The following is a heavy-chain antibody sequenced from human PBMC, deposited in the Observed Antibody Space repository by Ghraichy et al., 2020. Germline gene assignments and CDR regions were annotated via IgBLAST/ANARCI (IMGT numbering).Heavy chain of an antibody. CDR1: GFTFSSYS. CDR3: ARAPYSSSWYYFDY. D-gene: IGHD6-13*01. CDR2: ISSSSSYI. Sequence: GGSLRLSCAASGFTFSSYSMNWVRQAPGKGLEWVSSISSSSSYIYYADSVKGRFTISRDNAKNSLYLQMNSLRAEDTAGYYCARAPYSSSWYYFDYWGQGTLVTVSS. V-gene: IGHV3-21*01. J-gene: IGHJ4*02.